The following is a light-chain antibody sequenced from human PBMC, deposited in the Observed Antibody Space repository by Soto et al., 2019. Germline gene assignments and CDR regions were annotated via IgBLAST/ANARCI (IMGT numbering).Light chain of an antibody. CDR1: SSDVGSYNL. CDR2: EVT. CDR3: CSYADSTTV. V-gene: IGLV2-23*02. J-gene: IGLJ3*02. Sequence: QSVLTQPASVSGSPGQSITISCTGTSSDVGSYNLFSWYQQHPGKAPKLIIYEVTKRPSGVSNRFSGSKSGNAASLTISGLQAEDEADYYCCSYADSTTVFGGGTKVTVL.